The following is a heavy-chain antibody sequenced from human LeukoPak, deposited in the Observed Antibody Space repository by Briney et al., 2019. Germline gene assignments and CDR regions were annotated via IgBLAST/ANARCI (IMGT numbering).Heavy chain of an antibody. J-gene: IGHJ4*02. CDR3: ARGADYGPDYFDY. CDR1: GYIFITSS. D-gene: IGHD4-17*01. V-gene: IGHV1-2*06. CDR2: INTNKGDT. Sequence: ASVKVSCKASGYIFITSSIHWVRQAPGQGLEWMGRINTNKGDTKYDQKFQGRVTLTRDTSISTAYMELSRLRSDDTAVYYCARGADYGPDYFDYWGQGTLVTVSS.